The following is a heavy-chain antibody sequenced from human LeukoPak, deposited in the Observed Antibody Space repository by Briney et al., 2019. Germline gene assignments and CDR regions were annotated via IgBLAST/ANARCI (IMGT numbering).Heavy chain of an antibody. D-gene: IGHD2-15*01. CDR2: ISGSGGST. CDR1: GFTFSSYG. V-gene: IGHV3-23*01. J-gene: IGHJ4*02. CDR3: AKAPVTTCSGAYCYPFDY. Sequence: GGSLRLSRAASGFTFSSYGMSWVRQAPGKGLEWVSAISGSGGSTYYADSVKGRFTISRDNSKNTLYLQMNSLRAEDTAVYYCAKAPVTTCSGAYCYPFDYWSQGTLVTVSS.